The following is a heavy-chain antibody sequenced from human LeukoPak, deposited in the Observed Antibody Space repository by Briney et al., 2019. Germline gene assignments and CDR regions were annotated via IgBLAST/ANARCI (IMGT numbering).Heavy chain of an antibody. CDR3: ARDEPTYYCSSTSCPPGAFDI. CDR1: GGSISSGSYY. V-gene: IGHV4-61*02. CDR2: IYTSGST. Sequence: PSQTLSLTCTVSGGSISSGSYYWSWIRQPAGKGLEWIGRIYTSGSTNYKPSLKSRVTISVDTSKNQFSLKLSSVTAADTAVYYCARDEPTYYCSSTSCPPGAFDIWGQGTMVTVSS. D-gene: IGHD2-2*01. J-gene: IGHJ3*02.